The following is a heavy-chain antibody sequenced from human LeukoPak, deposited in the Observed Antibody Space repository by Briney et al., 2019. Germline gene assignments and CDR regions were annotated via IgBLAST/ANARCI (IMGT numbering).Heavy chain of an antibody. CDR2: IYSGGST. CDR1: GFTVSSNY. CDR3: ARVDSEYYYDSSGYFQKSYYFDY. D-gene: IGHD3-22*01. V-gene: IGHV3-66*01. J-gene: IGHJ4*02. Sequence: GGSLRLSCAASGFTVSSNYMSWVRQAPGKGLEWVSVIYSGGSTYYADSVKGRFTISRDNSKNTLYLQMNSLRAEDTAVYYCARVDSEYYYDSSGYFQKSYYFDYWGQGTLVTVSS.